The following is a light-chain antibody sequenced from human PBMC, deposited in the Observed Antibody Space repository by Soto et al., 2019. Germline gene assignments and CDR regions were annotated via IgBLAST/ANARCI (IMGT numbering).Light chain of an antibody. CDR3: QQYGSSRWT. V-gene: IGKV3-20*01. Sequence: IVLTQSPGTLSLSPGERATLSCRASQSVSSSYLAWYRQTPGQAPRLLIYGASSRATGIPDRVSGSGSGTDFTLTISRLEPEDFAVYYCQQYGSSRWTFGQGTKVEI. CDR2: GAS. CDR1: QSVSSSY. J-gene: IGKJ1*01.